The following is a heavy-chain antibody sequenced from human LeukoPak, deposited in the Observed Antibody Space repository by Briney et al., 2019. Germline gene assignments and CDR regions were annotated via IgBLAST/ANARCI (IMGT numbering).Heavy chain of an antibody. Sequence: PGGSLRLSCAASGFTFSDYYMSWIRQAPGKGLELVSAISGSGGSTYYADSVKGRFTISRDNSKNTLYLQMNSLRAEDTAVYYCARAECYDILTGSYYYYGMDVWGQGTTVTVSS. CDR1: GFTFSDYY. D-gene: IGHD3-9*01. J-gene: IGHJ6*02. V-gene: IGHV3-23*01. CDR2: ISGSGGST. CDR3: ARAECYDILTGSYYYYGMDV.